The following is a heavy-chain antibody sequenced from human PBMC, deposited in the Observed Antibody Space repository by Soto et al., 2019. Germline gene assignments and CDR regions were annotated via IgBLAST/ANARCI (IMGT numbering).Heavy chain of an antibody. J-gene: IGHJ4*02. V-gene: IGHV4-39*01. Sequence: QLQLQESGPGLVKPSETLSLTCTVSGVSITNTSYYWGWIRQPPGKGLEWIGTIYFSGSTFYNPSLKSRLTISVDTSKNQFSLRLISVTAADTAVYYCARHGSYWGQGTLVAVSS. CDR1: GVSITNTSYY. CDR2: IYFSGST. CDR3: ARHGSY.